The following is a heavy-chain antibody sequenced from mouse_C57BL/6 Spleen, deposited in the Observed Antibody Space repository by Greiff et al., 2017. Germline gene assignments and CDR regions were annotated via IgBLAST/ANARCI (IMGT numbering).Heavy chain of an antibody. J-gene: IGHJ4*01. CDR3: ARIYYGYDEGYYYAMDY. D-gene: IGHD2-2*01. V-gene: IGHV5-6*02. CDR2: ISSGGSYT. CDR1: GFTFSSYG. Sequence: DVKLVESGGDLVKPGGSLKLSCAASGFTFSSYGMSWVRQTPDKRLEWVATISSGGSYTYYPDSVKGRFTISRDNAKNTLYLQMSSLKSEDTAMYYCARIYYGYDEGYYYAMDYWGQGTSVTVSS.